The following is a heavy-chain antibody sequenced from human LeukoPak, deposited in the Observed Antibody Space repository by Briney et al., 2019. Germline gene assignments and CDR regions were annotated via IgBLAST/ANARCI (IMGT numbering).Heavy chain of an antibody. CDR3: ARHYVPITMVRGPRGTTFDY. CDR1: GGSFSGYY. J-gene: IGHJ4*02. D-gene: IGHD3-10*01. Sequence: SETLSLTCAVYGGSFSGYYWSWIRQPPGKGLEWIGSIYYSGSTYYNPSLKSRVTISVDTSKNQFSLKLSSVTAADTAVYYCARHYVPITMVRGPRGTTFDYWGQGTLVTVSS. V-gene: IGHV4-34*01. CDR2: IYYSGST.